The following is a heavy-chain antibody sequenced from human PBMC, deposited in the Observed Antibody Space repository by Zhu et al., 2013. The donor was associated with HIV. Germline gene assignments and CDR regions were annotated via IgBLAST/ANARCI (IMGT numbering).Heavy chain of an antibody. J-gene: IGHJ4*02. CDR1: GYTFTDYH. V-gene: IGHV1-2*02. D-gene: IGHD3-16*01. CDR3: ARGGRLPRNPTDY. CDR2: INPNSGGT. Sequence: QVQLLQTGAEVMQPGASVKLSCKASGYTFTDYHVHWVRQAPGQGLEWMGWINPNSGGTNYAPKFQGRVTMTRDTSISTAYMELSRLRSDDTAIYYCARGGRLPRNPTDYWGQGTLVTVSS.